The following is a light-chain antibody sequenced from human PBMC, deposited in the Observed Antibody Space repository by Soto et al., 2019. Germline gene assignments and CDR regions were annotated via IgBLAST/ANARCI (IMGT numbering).Light chain of an antibody. V-gene: IGLV2-23*03. CDR2: EGS. CDR1: SSDVGSSDL. CDR3: CSSAASSIVV. Sequence: QSVLTQPASVSGSPGQSITSSCTGGSSDVGSSDLVSWYQQHPGKAPKLMIFEGSKRPSGVSYRFSGSKSGNTASLTISGLQAEDEADYYCCSSAASSIVVFGGGTKVTVL. J-gene: IGLJ2*01.